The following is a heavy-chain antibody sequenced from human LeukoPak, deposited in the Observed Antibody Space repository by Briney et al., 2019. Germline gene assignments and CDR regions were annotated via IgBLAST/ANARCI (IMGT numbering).Heavy chain of an antibody. J-gene: IGHJ4*02. CDR1: GFTFDDYG. D-gene: IGHD3-22*01. V-gene: IGHV3-20*04. CDR3: ARDHVGSGYYYFDS. Sequence: GGSLRLSCAASGFTFDDYGMSWVRQAPGKGLEWVSGIPGYGGSGGYADSMEGRLTISRDNAKNSLYLQMNSLRDEDTALYYCARDHVGSGYYYFDSWGQGTLVTVSS. CDR2: IPGYGGSG.